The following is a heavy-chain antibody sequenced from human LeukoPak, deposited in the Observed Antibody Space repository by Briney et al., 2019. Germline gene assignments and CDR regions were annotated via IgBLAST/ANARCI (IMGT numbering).Heavy chain of an antibody. Sequence: GGSLRLTCGTSGFTFRSYWMHWVRQAPGKGLVWVSHINIDGSSTTYADAVKGRFTISRDNAKDTLYLQMNSLRAEDTAVYYCARDKGWRDYFDYWGQGTLVTVSS. V-gene: IGHV3-74*01. J-gene: IGHJ4*02. CDR2: INIDGSST. CDR3: ARDKGWRDYFDY. D-gene: IGHD2-15*01. CDR1: GFTFRSYW.